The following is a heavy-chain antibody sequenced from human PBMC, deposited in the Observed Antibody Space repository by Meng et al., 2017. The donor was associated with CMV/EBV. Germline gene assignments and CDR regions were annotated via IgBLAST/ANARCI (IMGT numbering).Heavy chain of an antibody. V-gene: IGHV4-39*01. CDR3: ARHYRRAGRVDY. D-gene: IGHD1-26*01. J-gene: IGHJ4*02. CDR2: IYYSGST. Sequence: SETLSLTCTVSGGSISSSSYYWGWIRQPPGKGLERIGSIYYSGSTYYNPSLKSRVTISVDTSKNQFSLKLSSVTAADTAVYYCARHYRRAGRVDYWGQGTLVTVSS. CDR1: GGSISSSSYY.